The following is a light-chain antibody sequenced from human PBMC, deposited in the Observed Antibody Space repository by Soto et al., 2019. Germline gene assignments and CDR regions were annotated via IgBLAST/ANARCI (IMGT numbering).Light chain of an antibody. Sequence: EIVLTQSPGTLSLSPGERATFSCRASQSVTNDYLAWYQQKPGQAPRLPIDGASRRATAIPDRFSGSGSGTDFTLTISRLEPEDFAVFYCQLYGSSPITFGKGTRLEIK. J-gene: IGKJ5*01. CDR1: QSVTNDY. CDR3: QLYGSSPIT. CDR2: GAS. V-gene: IGKV3-20*01.